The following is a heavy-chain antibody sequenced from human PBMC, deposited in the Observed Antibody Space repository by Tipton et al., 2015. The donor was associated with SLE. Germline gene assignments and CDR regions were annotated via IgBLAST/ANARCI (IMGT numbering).Heavy chain of an antibody. Sequence: SLRLSCAASRFTFSTYTMHWVRQAPGKGLEWVAVISYDGSGIYYADSVKGRFTISRDNSKNTLYLQMNSLRTQDTAVYFCARDLSGWPIDYWGQGTLVTVSS. D-gene: IGHD6-19*01. CDR1: RFTFSTYT. V-gene: IGHV3-30*04. J-gene: IGHJ4*02. CDR2: ISYDGSGI. CDR3: ARDLSGWPIDY.